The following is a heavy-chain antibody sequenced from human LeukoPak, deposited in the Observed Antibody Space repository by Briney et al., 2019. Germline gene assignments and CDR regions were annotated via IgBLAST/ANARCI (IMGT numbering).Heavy chain of an antibody. D-gene: IGHD6-19*01. V-gene: IGHV3-49*04. J-gene: IGHJ4*02. Sequence: GRSLRLSCTTSGFTFGGYVMSWVRQAPGKGLEWVGFIRSKGYGGTTEYAASVKGRFTISRDDSESIAHLQMSSLKTEDTAVYYCTRSAGFYSGWYHDYWGQGTLVTVSS. CDR3: TRSAGFYSGWYHDY. CDR1: GFTFGGYV. CDR2: IRSKGYGGTT.